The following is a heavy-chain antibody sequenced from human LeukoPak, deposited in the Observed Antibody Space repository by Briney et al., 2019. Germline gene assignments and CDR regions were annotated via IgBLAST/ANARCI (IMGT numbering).Heavy chain of an antibody. J-gene: IGHJ4*02. CDR3: ARGRFGLSLDY. CDR2: IYSSGST. Sequence: GGSLRLSCAASRFTVSSNYMSWVRPALGEGLEWVSFIYSSGSTYYADSVRGRFTISRDNSNNTLYLQMNSLRVEDTAVYYCARGRFGLSLDYWGQGTLVTVSS. CDR1: RFTVSSNY. D-gene: IGHD3-16*01. V-gene: IGHV3-66*01.